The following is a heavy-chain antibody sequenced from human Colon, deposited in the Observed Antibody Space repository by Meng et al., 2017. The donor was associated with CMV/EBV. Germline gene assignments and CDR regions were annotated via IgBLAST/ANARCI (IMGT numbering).Heavy chain of an antibody. Sequence: GGSLKISCAASGFTFSSYAMSWVRQAPGKGLEWVSVIYSGGSSTYYADSVKGRFTISRDNSKNTLYLQMNSLRAEDTAVYYCAALYSSSSRPNFDYWGQGTLVTVSS. CDR2: IYSGGSST. J-gene: IGHJ4*02. V-gene: IGHV3-23*03. D-gene: IGHD6-6*01. CDR1: GFTFSSYA. CDR3: AALYSSSSRPNFDY.